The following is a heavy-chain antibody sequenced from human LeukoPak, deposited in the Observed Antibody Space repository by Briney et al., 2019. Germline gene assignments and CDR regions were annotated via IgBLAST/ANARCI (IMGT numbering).Heavy chain of an antibody. CDR2: IYHSGST. Sequence: SGTLSLTCAVSGGSISSSNWWSWVRQPPGKGLEWIGEIYHSGSTNYNPSLKSRVTISADTPKNQFSLKLSSVTAADTAVYYCARRPNLTYYHGSGSYTAYAFDIWGQGTMVTVSS. CDR1: GGSISSSNW. D-gene: IGHD3-10*01. CDR3: ARRPNLTYYHGSGSYTAYAFDI. J-gene: IGHJ3*02. V-gene: IGHV4-4*02.